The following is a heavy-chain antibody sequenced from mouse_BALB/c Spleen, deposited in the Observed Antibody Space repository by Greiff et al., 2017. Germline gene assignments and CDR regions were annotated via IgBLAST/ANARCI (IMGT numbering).Heavy chain of an antibody. CDR1: GFTFSSYY. CDR2: INSNGGST. V-gene: IGHV5-6-2*01. Sequence: EVQRVESGGGLVKLGGSLKLSCAASGFTFSSYYMSWVSQTPEKRLELVAAINSNGGSTYYPDTVKGRSTISRDNTKNTLYLQMSSLQSEDTALYYCAIHPGPSAMDYWGQGTSVTVSS. CDR3: AIHPGPSAMDY. J-gene: IGHJ4*01.